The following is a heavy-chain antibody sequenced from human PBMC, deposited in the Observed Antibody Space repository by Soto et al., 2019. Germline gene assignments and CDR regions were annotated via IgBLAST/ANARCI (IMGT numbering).Heavy chain of an antibody. V-gene: IGHV3-15*07. D-gene: IGHD6-13*01. Sequence: GGSLRLSCAASGFTFSNAWMNWVRQAPGKGLEWVGRIKSKTDGGTTDYAAPVKGRFTISRDDSKNTLYLQMNSLKTEDTAVHYCTTVIADHARPRYFDYWGQGTLVTVSS. CDR1: GFTFSNAW. CDR3: TTVIADHARPRYFDY. CDR2: IKSKTDGGTT. J-gene: IGHJ4*02.